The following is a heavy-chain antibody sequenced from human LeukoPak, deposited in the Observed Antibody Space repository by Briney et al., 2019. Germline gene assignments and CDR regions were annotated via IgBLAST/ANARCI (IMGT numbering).Heavy chain of an antibody. Sequence: GVSLRLSCAASGFTFSSDAMSWVRQAPGKGLEWVSAISGSGGSTYYADSVKGRFTISRDNSKNTLYLQMNSLRAEDTAVYYCAKEGMVRGVIRGGDFDYWGQGTLVTVSS. V-gene: IGHV3-23*01. CDR1: GFTFSSDA. CDR2: ISGSGGST. D-gene: IGHD3-10*01. CDR3: AKEGMVRGVIRGGDFDY. J-gene: IGHJ4*02.